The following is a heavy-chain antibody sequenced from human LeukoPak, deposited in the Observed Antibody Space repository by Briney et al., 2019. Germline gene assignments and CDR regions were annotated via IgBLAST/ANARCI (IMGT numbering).Heavy chain of an antibody. V-gene: IGHV5-10-1*01. Sequence: GESLKISCKGSGYSFTSYWISWGRQMPGKGLEWMGRIDPSDSYTNYSPSFQGHVTISADKSISTAYLQWSSLKASATAMYYCATRYGEDYYYGTDVWGQGTTVTVSS. J-gene: IGHJ6*02. CDR1: GYSFTSYW. CDR3: ATRYGEDYYYGTDV. CDR2: IDPSDSYT. D-gene: IGHD4-17*01.